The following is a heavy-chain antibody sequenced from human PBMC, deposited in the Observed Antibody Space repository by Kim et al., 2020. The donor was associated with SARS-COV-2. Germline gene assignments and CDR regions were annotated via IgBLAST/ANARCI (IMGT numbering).Heavy chain of an antibody. D-gene: IGHD1-1*01. CDR2: ISSSSSYI. J-gene: IGHJ6*02. CDR1: GFTFSSYS. Sequence: GGSLRLSCAASGFTFSSYSMNWVRQAPGKGLEWVSSISSSSSYIYYADSVKGRFTISRDNAKNSLYLQMNSLRAEDTAVYYCARDRRTTSPLYYYYGMDVWGQGTTVTVSS. V-gene: IGHV3-21*01. CDR3: ARDRRTTSPLYYYYGMDV.